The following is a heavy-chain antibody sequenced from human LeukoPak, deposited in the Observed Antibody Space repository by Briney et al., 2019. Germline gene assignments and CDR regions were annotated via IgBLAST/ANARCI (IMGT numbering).Heavy chain of an antibody. V-gene: IGHV4-39*07. CDR1: GGSISSSSYY. D-gene: IGHD6-13*01. J-gene: IGHJ5*02. CDR2: IYYSGST. CDR3: ARIRGGPIAATGTGTYNWFDP. Sequence: SETLSLTCTVSGGSISSSSYYWGWIRQPPGKGLEWIGSIYYSGSTYYNPSLKSRVTISVDTSKNQFSLKLNSVTAADTAVYYCARIRGGPIAATGTGTYNWFDPWGQGTLVTVSS.